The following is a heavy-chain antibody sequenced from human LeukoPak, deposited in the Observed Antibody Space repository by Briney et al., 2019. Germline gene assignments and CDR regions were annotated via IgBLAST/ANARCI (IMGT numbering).Heavy chain of an antibody. D-gene: IGHD3-16*01. CDR2: INGEGSRI. V-gene: IGHV3-74*01. J-gene: IGHJ4*02. Sequence: PGGSLRLSCAVTGFNLRTYWIHWVRHSPGRGLEWVARINGEGSRISYADSVRGRFTISRDNAKNSVYLQMNSLRAEDTAVYFCAGGGDFDYWGQGILVTVS. CDR1: GFNLRTYW. CDR3: AGGGDFDY.